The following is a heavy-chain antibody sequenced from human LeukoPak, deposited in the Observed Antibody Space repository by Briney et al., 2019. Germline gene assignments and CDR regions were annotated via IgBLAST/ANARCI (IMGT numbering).Heavy chain of an antibody. CDR2: ISAYNGNT. J-gene: IGHJ4*02. CDR3: ASDLQMGYSSGRYSWGTGSSNDY. V-gene: IGHV1-18*01. CDR1: GYTFTSYG. D-gene: IGHD6-19*01. Sequence: ASVKVSCKASGYTFTSYGISWVRQAPGQGLEWMGWISAYNGNTNYAQKLQGRVTMTTDTSTSTAYMELRSLRSDEKAVYYCASDLQMGYSSGRYSWGTGSSNDYWGQGTLVTVSS.